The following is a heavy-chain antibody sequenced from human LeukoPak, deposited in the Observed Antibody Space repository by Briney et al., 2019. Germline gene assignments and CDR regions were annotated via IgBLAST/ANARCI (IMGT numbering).Heavy chain of an antibody. CDR3: ATDHYGSGSYYYYYGMDV. V-gene: IGHV1-24*01. CDR1: GYTLTELS. Sequence: ASVKVSCKVSGYTLTELSMHWVRQAPGKGLEWMGGFDPEDGETIYAQKFQGRVTMTEDTSTDTAYMELSSLRSDDTAVYYCATDHYGSGSYYYYYGMDVWGQGTTVTVSS. CDR2: FDPEDGET. D-gene: IGHD3-10*01. J-gene: IGHJ6*02.